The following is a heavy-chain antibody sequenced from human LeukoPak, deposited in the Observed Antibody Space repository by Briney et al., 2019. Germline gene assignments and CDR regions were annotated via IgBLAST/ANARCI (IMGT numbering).Heavy chain of an antibody. CDR3: AKVHGWGRQLGYYFDY. D-gene: IGHD2-15*01. CDR2: ISYGEIET. J-gene: IGHJ4*01. V-gene: IGHV3-33*06. Sequence: PGRSLRLSCEPPGFTFSDYGFHWVRQPPGKGLEWVAFISYGEIETQYADSVKGRFIISRDDSKNTLFLQMNSLRDEDTAIYFCAKVHGWGRQLGYYFDYWGHGTLVTVSS. CDR1: GFTFSDYG.